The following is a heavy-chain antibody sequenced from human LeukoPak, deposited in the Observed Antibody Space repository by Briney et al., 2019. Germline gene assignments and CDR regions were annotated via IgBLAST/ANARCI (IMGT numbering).Heavy chain of an antibody. D-gene: IGHD1-26*01. Sequence: GGSLRLSCVASGFTFSNYGMNWVRQAPGKGLEWVSGIVGSGVTTYYADSVKGRFTISRDNSKNTLYLQMNSLRAEDTAVYYCAKEDRWDYYFDYWGQGTLVTVSS. CDR2: IVGSGVTT. V-gene: IGHV3-23*01. CDR1: GFTFSNYG. CDR3: AKEDRWDYYFDY. J-gene: IGHJ4*02.